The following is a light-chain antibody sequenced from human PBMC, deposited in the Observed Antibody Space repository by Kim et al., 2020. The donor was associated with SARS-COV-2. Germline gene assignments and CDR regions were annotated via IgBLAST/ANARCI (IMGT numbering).Light chain of an antibody. CDR2: GAS. CDR3: QQYGSSPRT. J-gene: IGKJ4*01. CDR1: QSVSSGY. V-gene: IGKV3-20*01. Sequence: EIVLTQSPGTLSLSPGERATLSCRASQSVSSGYVAWYQQKPGQAPRVLIYGASRRATDVPDRFTGSGSGTDFTLTISRLEPEDFAVYYCQQYGSSPRTFGGGTKVDIK.